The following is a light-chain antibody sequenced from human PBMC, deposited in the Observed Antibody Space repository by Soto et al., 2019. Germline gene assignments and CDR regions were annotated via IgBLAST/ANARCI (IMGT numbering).Light chain of an antibody. Sequence: QSVLTQPPSVSGAPGQRVTISCTGSSSNIGAGYDVHWYQQLPGTAPKLLIYGNSNQPSGVPDRFSGSKSGTSASLAITGLQAEDEADYYCQSYDSSRYVFGTGTKLTVL. CDR3: QSYDSSRYV. CDR1: SSNIGAGYD. J-gene: IGLJ1*01. CDR2: GNS. V-gene: IGLV1-40*01.